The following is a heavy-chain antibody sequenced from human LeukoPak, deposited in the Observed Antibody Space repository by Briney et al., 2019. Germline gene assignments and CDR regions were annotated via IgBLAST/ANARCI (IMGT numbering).Heavy chain of an antibody. Sequence: PSETLSLTCAVSGGSISSSNWWSWVRQPPGKGLEWIGEIYHSGSTNYNPSLKSRVTISVDKSKNQFSLKLSSVTAADTAVYYCARSPDDYGDYVRDYWGQGTLVIVSS. D-gene: IGHD4-17*01. CDR1: GGSISSSNW. V-gene: IGHV4-4*02. CDR3: ARSPDDYGDYVRDY. CDR2: IYHSGST. J-gene: IGHJ4*02.